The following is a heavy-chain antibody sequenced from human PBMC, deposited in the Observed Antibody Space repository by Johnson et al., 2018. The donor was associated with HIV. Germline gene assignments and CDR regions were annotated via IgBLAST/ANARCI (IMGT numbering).Heavy chain of an antibody. CDR2: INSGGDT. D-gene: IGHD1-14*01. CDR1: RLPVSGYY. CDR3: ARARWEEPIRGAFDI. V-gene: IGHV3-66*01. Sequence: VQLVESGGGLVQPGGSLRLSCAASRLPVSGYYMTWVRQGPGKGLEWVSVINSGGDTYYADSVTGRFTISRDNSKNTMYLQMNSLRTEDTAVYSCARARWEEPIRGAFDIWGQGTMVTVSS. J-gene: IGHJ3*02.